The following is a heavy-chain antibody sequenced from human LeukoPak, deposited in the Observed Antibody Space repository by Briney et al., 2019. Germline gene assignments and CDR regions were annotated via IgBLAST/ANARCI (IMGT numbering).Heavy chain of an antibody. Sequence: GGTLRLSCAASGFTFSVYAMTWVRQVPGKGLEWVSGISGSAGSTYYADSVKGRFTISSDNSKNMLYLQLNNLRAEDTALYSCERDRIGYFDPWGQGTLVTVSS. CDR1: GFTFSVYA. V-gene: IGHV3-23*01. D-gene: IGHD6-25*01. CDR3: ERDRIGYFDP. CDR2: ISGSAGST. J-gene: IGHJ5*02.